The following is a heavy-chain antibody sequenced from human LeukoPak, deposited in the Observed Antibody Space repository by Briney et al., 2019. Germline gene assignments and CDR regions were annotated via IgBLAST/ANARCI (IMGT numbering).Heavy chain of an antibody. CDR1: GFTFSIYE. V-gene: IGHV3-48*03. CDR2: ISSIGTTI. Sequence: GGSLRPSCAASGFTFSIYEMNWVRQAPGKGLEWVSYISSIGTTIYYADSVKGRFTISRDNAKNSLYLQMNSLRAEDTAVYYCARGERGDYWGQGTLVTVSS. D-gene: IGHD1-26*01. J-gene: IGHJ4*02. CDR3: ARGERGDY.